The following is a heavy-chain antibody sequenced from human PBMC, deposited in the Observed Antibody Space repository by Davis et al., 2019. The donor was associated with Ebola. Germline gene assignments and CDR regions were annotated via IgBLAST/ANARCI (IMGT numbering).Heavy chain of an antibody. CDR1: GFIFRSYV. V-gene: IGHV3-23*01. J-gene: IGHJ5*01. CDR3: AKDGTMFGVVATWLES. CDR2: FGTSGDT. Sequence: GESLKISCAASGFIFRSYVMSWVRQAPGKGLEWVSTFGTSGDTYYADSVKGRFTISRDNPKNMLYLQMNSLRPDDTAVYYCAKDGTMFGVVATWLESWGQGTLVTVPS. D-gene: IGHD3-3*01.